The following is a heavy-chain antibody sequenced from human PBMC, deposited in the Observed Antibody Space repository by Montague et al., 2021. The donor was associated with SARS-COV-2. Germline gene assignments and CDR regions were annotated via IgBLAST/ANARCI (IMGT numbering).Heavy chain of an antibody. V-gene: IGHV3-74*01. CDR2: ISSGGSRR. Sequence: SLRLSCAASGFTFSSYWMYWVRQAPGKGLVWVSHISSGGSRRRYADSVKGRFTISRDNAKNTLYLQMNSPRAEDTAVYYCARDGEIVAVGYYFDSWGQGTLVTASS. D-gene: IGHD3-22*01. CDR3: ARDGEIVAVGYYFDS. J-gene: IGHJ4*02. CDR1: GFTFSSYW.